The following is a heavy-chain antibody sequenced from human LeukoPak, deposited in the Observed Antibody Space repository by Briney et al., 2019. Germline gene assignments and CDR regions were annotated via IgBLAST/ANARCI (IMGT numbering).Heavy chain of an antibody. V-gene: IGHV3-66*04. J-gene: IGHJ4*02. Sequence: QPGGSLRLSCVASGFSVSSYDMNWVRQSPGKGLEWVSTIYGVGRTYYAGSVKDRFTISKDISTNTIYLQMNTLRADDTAVYYCTTLTGYSHFDSWGQGTLVTVFS. CDR3: TTLTGYSHFDS. D-gene: IGHD3-9*01. CDR1: GFSVSSYD. CDR2: IYGVGRT.